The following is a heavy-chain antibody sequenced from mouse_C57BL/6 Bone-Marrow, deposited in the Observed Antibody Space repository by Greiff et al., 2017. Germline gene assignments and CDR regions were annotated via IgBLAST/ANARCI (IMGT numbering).Heavy chain of an antibody. Sequence: DVQLVESGGDLVKPGGSLKLSCAASGFTFSSYGMSWVRQTPDKRLEWVATISSGGSYTYYPDSVKGRFPISRDNAKNTLYLQMSSLKSEDTAMYYCARRNGNYEGEAMDYWGQGTSVTVSS. V-gene: IGHV5-6*01. J-gene: IGHJ4*01. D-gene: IGHD2-1*01. CDR2: ISSGGSYT. CDR3: ARRNGNYEGEAMDY. CDR1: GFTFSSYG.